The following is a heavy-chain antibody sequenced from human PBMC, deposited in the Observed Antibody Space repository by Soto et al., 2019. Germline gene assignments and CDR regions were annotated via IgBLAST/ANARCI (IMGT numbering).Heavy chain of an antibody. Sequence: GGSLRLSCAASGFTFNNYAMNWVRQAPGKGLEWVATISGTGGSTYYADSVKGRFTISRDNSKNTLYLQMNSLRVEDTAVYYCAKDRLGGNFDYWGQGTQFTVPS. CDR1: GFTFNNYA. CDR2: ISGTGGST. J-gene: IGHJ4*02. V-gene: IGHV3-23*01. CDR3: AKDRLGGNFDY.